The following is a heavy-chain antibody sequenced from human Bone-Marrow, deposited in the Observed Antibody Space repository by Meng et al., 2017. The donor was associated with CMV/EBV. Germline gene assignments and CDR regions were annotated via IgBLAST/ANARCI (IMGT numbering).Heavy chain of an antibody. CDR3: ARGLGSSGLGDYYYYDGMDV. D-gene: IGHD6-19*01. CDR1: GYTFSYYD. Sequence: ASVKVSCKASGYTFSYYDIIWVRQASGQGLEWVGWMNPNRGNTAYAQKFQGRVTMTRDTSTSIAYMELSSLRSGDTAVYYCARGLGSSGLGDYYYYDGMDVWGQGTTVTVSS. V-gene: IGHV1-8*01. CDR2: MNPNRGNT. J-gene: IGHJ6*02.